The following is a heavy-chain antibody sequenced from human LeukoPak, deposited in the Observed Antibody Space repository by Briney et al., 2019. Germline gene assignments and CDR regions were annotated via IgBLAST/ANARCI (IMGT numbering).Heavy chain of an antibody. CDR3: ARGRAAAGYYFDY. CDR2: IIPILGIA. V-gene: IGHV1-69*04. Sequence: ASVKVSCKASGGTFSSYAISWVRQAPGQGLEWMGRIIPILGIANYAQKFQGRVTITAGKSTSTAYMELSSLRSEDTAVYYCARGRAAAGYYFDYWGQGTLVTVSS. J-gene: IGHJ4*02. CDR1: GGTFSSYA. D-gene: IGHD6-13*01.